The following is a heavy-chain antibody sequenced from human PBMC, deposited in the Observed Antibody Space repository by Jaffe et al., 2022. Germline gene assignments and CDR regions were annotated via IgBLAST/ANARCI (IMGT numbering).Heavy chain of an antibody. D-gene: IGHD3-10*01. CDR3: AKDLNPVLLWFSVRMDNWFDP. V-gene: IGHV3-30*02. CDR2: IRYDGSNK. CDR1: GFTFSSYG. Sequence: QVQLVESGGGVVQPGGSLRLSCAASGFTFSSYGMHWVRQAPGKGLEWVAFIRYDGSNKYYADSVKGRFTISRDNSKNTLYLQMNSLRAEDTAVYYCAKDLNPVLLWFSVRMDNWFDPWGQGTLVTVSS. J-gene: IGHJ5*02.